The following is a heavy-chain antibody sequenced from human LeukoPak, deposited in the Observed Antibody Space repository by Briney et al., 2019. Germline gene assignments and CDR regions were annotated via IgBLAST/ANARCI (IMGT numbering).Heavy chain of an antibody. CDR3: AKGGGKVQAY. J-gene: IGHJ4*02. CDR2: LSSDGSST. V-gene: IGHV3-74*01. D-gene: IGHD4-23*01. CDR1: GVTCSNYW. Sequence: GGSLRLSCAASGVTCSNYWMHWVRQAPGQGLVWVSRLSSDGSSTNYADSVKGRFTISRDNAKNTLYLQMNSLRAEDTAVYYCAKGGGKVQAYWGQGTLVTVSS.